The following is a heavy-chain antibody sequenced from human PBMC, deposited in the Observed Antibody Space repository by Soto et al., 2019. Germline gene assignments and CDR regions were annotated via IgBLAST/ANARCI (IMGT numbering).Heavy chain of an antibody. J-gene: IGHJ4*02. Sequence: QVQLQESGPGLVKPSETLSLTCTVSGGSISSYYWSWIRQPPGKGLEWIGYIYHTGSTNYNPSLKSRITLSADTSKNQFSLKLSSVTAADTAMYYCARVDSSGSYFDHWGQGTLVTVSS. CDR2: IYHTGST. CDR1: GGSISSYY. D-gene: IGHD3-22*01. CDR3: ARVDSSGSYFDH. V-gene: IGHV4-59*01.